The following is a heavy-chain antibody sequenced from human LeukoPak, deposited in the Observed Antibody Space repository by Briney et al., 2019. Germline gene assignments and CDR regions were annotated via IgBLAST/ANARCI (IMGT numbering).Heavy chain of an antibody. Sequence: PSETLSLTCTVSGGSISSYYWSWMRQPPGKGLEWIGYIYYSGSTNYNPSLKSRVTISVDTSKNQFSLKLSSVTAADTAVYYCARTLGGSSLYKFDYWGQGTLVSVSS. J-gene: IGHJ4*02. V-gene: IGHV4-59*01. CDR1: GGSISSYY. CDR2: IYYSGST. CDR3: ARTLGGSSLYKFDY. D-gene: IGHD6-13*01.